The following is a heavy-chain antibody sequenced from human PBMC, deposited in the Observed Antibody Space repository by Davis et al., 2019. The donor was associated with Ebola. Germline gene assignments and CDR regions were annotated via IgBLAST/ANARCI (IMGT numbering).Heavy chain of an antibody. CDR2: ISYDGSNK. CDR3: AKSDKLDY. V-gene: IGHV3-30*18. CDR1: GFTFSSYG. D-gene: IGHD2-21*01. J-gene: IGHJ4*02. Sequence: GESLKISCAASGFTFSSYGMHWVRQAPGKGLEWVAVISYDGSNKYYADSVKGRFTISRDNSKNTLYLQMNSLRAEDTAVYYCAKSDKLDYWGQGTLVTVSS.